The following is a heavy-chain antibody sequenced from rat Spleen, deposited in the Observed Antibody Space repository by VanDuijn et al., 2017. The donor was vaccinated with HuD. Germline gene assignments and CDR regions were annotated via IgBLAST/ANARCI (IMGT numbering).Heavy chain of an antibody. CDR2: ISYSGNT. CDR3: AIRLGVFDY. V-gene: IGHV3-4*01. D-gene: IGHD5-1*01. CDR1: GYTITSGFD. J-gene: IGHJ2*01. Sequence: EIQLQESGPGLVKPSQSLSLTCSVTGYTITSGFDWTWIRKFPGNAMEWMGSISYSGNTNYNPSLKSRISITRDTSKNQFFLQLDSVTADDTGTYYCAIRLGVFDYWGLGVMVTVSS.